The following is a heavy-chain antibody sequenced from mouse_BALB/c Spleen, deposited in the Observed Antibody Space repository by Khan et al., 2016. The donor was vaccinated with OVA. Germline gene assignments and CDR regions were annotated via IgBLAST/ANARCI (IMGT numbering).Heavy chain of an antibody. J-gene: IGHJ1*01. Sequence: EVQLQESGPGLVKPSQSLSLTCTVTGYSITSDYAWNWIRQFPGNKLEWMGYISYSGSTSYNPYLKSRISITRDTSKNQFFLQLNSVTTEDTATYYCARREGNGYDYWYFDVWGAGTTLTVSS. D-gene: IGHD2-2*01. V-gene: IGHV3-2*02. CDR1: GYSITSDYA. CDR2: ISYSGST. CDR3: ARREGNGYDYWYFDV.